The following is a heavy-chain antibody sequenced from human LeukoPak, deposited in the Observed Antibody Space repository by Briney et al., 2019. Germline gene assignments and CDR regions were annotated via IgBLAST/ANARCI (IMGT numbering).Heavy chain of an antibody. CDR1: GGSISSGSYD. D-gene: IGHD3-3*01. J-gene: IGHJ4*02. CDR2: IYHSGST. V-gene: IGHV4-39*07. CDR3: ASSPSVGFLEWLLWYY. Sequence: PSETLSLTCTVSGGSISSGSYDWYWIRQPAGKGLEWIGSIYHSGSTYYNPSLKSRVTISVDTSKNQFSLKLSSVTAADTAVYYCASSPSVGFLEWLLWYYWGQGTLVTVSS.